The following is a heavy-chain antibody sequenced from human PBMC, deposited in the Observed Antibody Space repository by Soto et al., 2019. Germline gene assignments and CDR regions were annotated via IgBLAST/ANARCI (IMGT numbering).Heavy chain of an antibody. D-gene: IGHD2-21*01. J-gene: IGHJ5*02. CDR3: ARRAVVAVTGSLDNWLDP. CDR2: VYSSGST. Sequence: QVQLQESGPGLVKPSETLSLTCTVSGDSITSYNWNWLRQPPGKALERVGYVYSSGSTNYNPSLKSRVTISVDTSRKQFSLKVNCVTAADTAMYYCARRAVVAVTGSLDNWLDPWGQGILVTVSS. V-gene: IGHV4-59*01. CDR1: GDSITSYN.